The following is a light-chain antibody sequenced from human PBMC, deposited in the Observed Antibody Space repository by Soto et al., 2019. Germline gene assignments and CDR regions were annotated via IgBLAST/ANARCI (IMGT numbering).Light chain of an antibody. Sequence: EIVMTQSPATLSVSTGERATLSCRASHSVSSRLAWYQQKPGQAPRLLIYGASTRATVLPARFSGSGSGTALTLTISILQSEDFAVYYCQHFCNWPLTFGGGTKVEIK. CDR2: GAS. V-gene: IGKV3-15*01. J-gene: IGKJ4*01. CDR1: HSVSSR. CDR3: QHFCNWPLT.